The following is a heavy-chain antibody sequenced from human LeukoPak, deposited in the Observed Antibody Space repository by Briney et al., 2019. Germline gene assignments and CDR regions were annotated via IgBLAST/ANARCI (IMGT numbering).Heavy chain of an antibody. Sequence: SGTLSLTCGVSGGSLSSYYWSWIRKPPGKGLEWIGYIHYSGSTKYKPSLKSRVTISVDTSKNQFSLQLSSVTAADTAVYYCARGRFLDAFDIWGQGTMVTVSS. CDR3: ARGRFLDAFDI. D-gene: IGHD3-3*01. CDR1: GGSLSSYY. CDR2: IHYSGST. V-gene: IGHV4-59*01. J-gene: IGHJ3*02.